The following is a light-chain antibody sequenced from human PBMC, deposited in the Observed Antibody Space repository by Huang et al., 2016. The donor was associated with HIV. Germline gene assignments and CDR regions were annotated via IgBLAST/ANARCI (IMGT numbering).Light chain of an antibody. V-gene: IGKV1-17*03. J-gene: IGKJ1*01. CDR1: QDISNY. Sequence: DIQLTQSPSAMSASVGDRVSIPCRASQDISNYLAWFQQKPGGAPKRLIYAASSLRSGVPSRFSGSRSGTKFTLTISSLQPEDFATYYCLQHHGYPRTFGQGTNV. CDR3: LQHHGYPRT. CDR2: AAS.